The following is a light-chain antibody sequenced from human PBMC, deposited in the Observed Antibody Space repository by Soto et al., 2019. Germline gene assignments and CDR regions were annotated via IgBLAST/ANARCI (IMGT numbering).Light chain of an antibody. CDR2: EVS. CDR1: SSDVGGYNY. Sequence: QSALTQPASVSGSPGQSITISSTGTSSDVGGYNYVSWYQQHPGKAPKLMIYEVSNRPSGVSNRFSGSKSGNTASLTISGLQAEDEADYCCSSYTSSSTLVFGGGTMLTVL. J-gene: IGLJ3*02. CDR3: SSYTSSSTLV. V-gene: IGLV2-14*01.